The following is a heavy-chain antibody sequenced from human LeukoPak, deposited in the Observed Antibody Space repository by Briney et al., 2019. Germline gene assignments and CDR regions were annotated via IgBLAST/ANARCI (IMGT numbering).Heavy chain of an antibody. Sequence: GGSLRLSCAASGFTFSSYSMNWVRQAPGKGLEWVSSISSSGTYIYYTDSVKGRFTISRDNAKNSPYLQMNSLRAEDTAVYYCARDALAAAGTGAGYWGQGTLVTVSS. V-gene: IGHV3-21*01. J-gene: IGHJ4*02. CDR1: GFTFSSYS. D-gene: IGHD6-13*01. CDR3: ARDALAAAGTGAGY. CDR2: ISSSGTYI.